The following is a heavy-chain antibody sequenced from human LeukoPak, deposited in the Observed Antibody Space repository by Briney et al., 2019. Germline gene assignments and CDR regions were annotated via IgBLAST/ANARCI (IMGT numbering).Heavy chain of an antibody. D-gene: IGHD1-1*01. Sequence: PGGSLRLSCAAPGFTFSSYAMSWVRQAPGKGLEWVSSISGSGGNTYHADSVKGRFTISRDNSKNTLYLQMNSLRAEDTAVYYCARDLLQLGHAFDIWGQGTMVTVSS. CDR3: ARDLLQLGHAFDI. CDR2: ISGSGGNT. V-gene: IGHV3-23*01. CDR1: GFTFSSYA. J-gene: IGHJ3*02.